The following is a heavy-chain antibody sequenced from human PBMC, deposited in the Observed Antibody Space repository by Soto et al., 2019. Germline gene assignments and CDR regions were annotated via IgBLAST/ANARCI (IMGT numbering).Heavy chain of an antibody. J-gene: IGHJ4*02. D-gene: IGHD5-18*01. CDR1: GGTFSSYA. CDR2: IIPIFGTA. Sequence: EASVKVSCKASGGTFSSYAISWVRQAPGQGLEWMGGIIPIFGTANYAQKFQGRVTITADKSTSTAYMELSSLRSEDTAVYYCARARGYSYGNFDYWGQGXLVIVYS. CDR3: ARARGYSYGNFDY. V-gene: IGHV1-69*06.